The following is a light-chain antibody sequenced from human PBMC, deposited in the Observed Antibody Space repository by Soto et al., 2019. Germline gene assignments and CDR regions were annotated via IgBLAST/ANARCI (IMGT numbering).Light chain of an antibody. Sequence: DIQLTQSPATLSVSVGDGVTIPCRSSQSISRWLAWYQENPGRAPKLLNYDASTLERGVPSRFGGSGSETEFTLTIRRLQRDDFATYFCQSSAFGQGTRLDIK. CDR3: QSSA. J-gene: IGKJ5*01. CDR2: DAS. CDR1: QSISRW. V-gene: IGKV1-5*01.